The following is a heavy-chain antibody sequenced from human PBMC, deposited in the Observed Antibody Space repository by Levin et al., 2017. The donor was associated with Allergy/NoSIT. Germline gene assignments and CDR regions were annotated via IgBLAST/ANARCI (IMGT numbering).Heavy chain of an antibody. CDR3: ASRNDYGDYVLNY. CDR1: GFTFSSYS. CDR2: ISSSSSYI. Sequence: GESLKISCAASGFTFSSYSMNWVRQAPGKGLEWVSSISSSSSYIYYADSVKGRFTISRDNAKNSLYLQMNSLRAEDTAVYYCASRNDYGDYVLNYWGQGTLVTVSS. D-gene: IGHD4-17*01. V-gene: IGHV3-21*01. J-gene: IGHJ4*02.